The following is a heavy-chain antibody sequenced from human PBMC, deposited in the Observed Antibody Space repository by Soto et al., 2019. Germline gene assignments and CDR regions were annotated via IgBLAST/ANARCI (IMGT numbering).Heavy chain of an antibody. J-gene: IGHJ4*02. CDR2: TYYRSKWYN. V-gene: IGHV6-1*01. Sequence: SQTLSLTCAISGDSVSSNSAAWNWIRQSPSRGLEWLGRTYYRSKWYNDYAVSVKSRITINPDTSKNQFSLQLNSVTPEDTAVYYCTRENIAAAGSGGDNFDYWGQGTLVTVSS. CDR3: TRENIAAAGSGGDNFDY. CDR1: GDSVSSNSAA. D-gene: IGHD6-13*01.